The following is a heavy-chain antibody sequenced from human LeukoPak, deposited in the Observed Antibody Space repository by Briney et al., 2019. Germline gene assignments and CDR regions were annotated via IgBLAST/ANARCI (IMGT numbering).Heavy chain of an antibody. D-gene: IGHD6-13*01. CDR2: ISWNSGSI. CDR3: ARESFGVAVGGTRVDY. Sequence: GGSLRLSCAASGFTFDDYAMHWVRHAPGKGLEWVSGISWNSGSIAYADSVKGRFTISRDNAKNSLFLQMNSLRAEDTAVYYCARESFGVAVGGTRVDYWGQGTLVTVSS. J-gene: IGHJ4*02. V-gene: IGHV3-9*01. CDR1: GFTFDDYA.